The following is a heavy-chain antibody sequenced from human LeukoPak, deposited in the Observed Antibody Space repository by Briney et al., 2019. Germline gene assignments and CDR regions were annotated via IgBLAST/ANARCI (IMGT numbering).Heavy chain of an antibody. V-gene: IGHV4-34*01. D-gene: IGHD5-18*01. CDR1: GVSVSDYY. Sequence: PSETLTLTCAVYGVSVSDYYWNWIRQPPGKGLEWIGEINHSGSTYYTPSLKTRVTISVDTSKNQFSLKLNCVTAADTAVYFCASPPSARVRGGYGCDSWAQETLVSVS. J-gene: IGHJ4*02. CDR2: INHSGST. CDR3: ASPPSARVRGGYGCDS.